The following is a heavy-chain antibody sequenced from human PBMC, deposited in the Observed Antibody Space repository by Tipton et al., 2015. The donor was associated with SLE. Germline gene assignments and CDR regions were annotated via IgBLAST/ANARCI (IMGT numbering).Heavy chain of an antibody. CDR2: MYYSGST. V-gene: IGHV4-59*01. CDR1: GLSIIAYT. Sequence: LRLSCAASGLSIIAYTMNWVRQAPGKGLEWVGYMYYSGSTNYNPSLKSRVAISVDTSKNQFSLKLSSVTAADTAVYYCARVRGGYGYYFDYWGQGTLVTVSS. CDR3: ARVRGGYGYYFDY. J-gene: IGHJ4*02. D-gene: IGHD2-15*01.